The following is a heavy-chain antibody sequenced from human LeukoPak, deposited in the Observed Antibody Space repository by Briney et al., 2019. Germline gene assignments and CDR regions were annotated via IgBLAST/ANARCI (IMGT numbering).Heavy chain of an antibody. CDR2: INHSGYT. V-gene: IGHV4-34*01. Sequence: PSETLSLTCAVFGGSFSSYYWSWIRQPPGKGLEWIGEINHSGYTSYNPSLKSRVTLSVDTSKHQFSLKLTSVTAADTAVYYCARCCPQRDGGNGGGDYWGQGTLVTVSS. D-gene: IGHD4-23*01. CDR1: GGSFSSYY. CDR3: ARCCPQRDGGNGGGDY. J-gene: IGHJ4*02.